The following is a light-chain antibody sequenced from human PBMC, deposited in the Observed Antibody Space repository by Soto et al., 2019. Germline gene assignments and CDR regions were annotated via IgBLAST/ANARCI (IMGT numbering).Light chain of an antibody. J-gene: IGKJ4*01. CDR1: QSISTY. CDR2: RAS. V-gene: IGKV1-39*01. Sequence: DIQMTQSPSSLSASVGDTVTITCRASQSISTYLTWYQQKPGKAPKVLIYRASTLQSGVPSRFSGSGSGTDFTLTISSLQPEDFATYYCQQTFSTLITFGGGTNLEIK. CDR3: QQTFSTLIT.